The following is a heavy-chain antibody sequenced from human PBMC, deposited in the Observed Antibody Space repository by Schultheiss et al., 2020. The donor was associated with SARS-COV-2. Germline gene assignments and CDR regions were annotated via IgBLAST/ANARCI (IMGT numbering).Heavy chain of an antibody. V-gene: IGHV1-18*04. CDR3: AKYRGWYARPPLLFDY. D-gene: IGHD6-19*01. Sequence: ASVKVSRKASGYTFTGYYMHWVRQAPGQGFEWMGWISGYNGYTDYAQKFQGRITMTTDTSTSTAYMELRSLRSDDTAVYYCAKYRGWYARPPLLFDYWGQGILVTVSS. J-gene: IGHJ4*02. CDR1: GYTFTGYY. CDR2: ISGYNGYT.